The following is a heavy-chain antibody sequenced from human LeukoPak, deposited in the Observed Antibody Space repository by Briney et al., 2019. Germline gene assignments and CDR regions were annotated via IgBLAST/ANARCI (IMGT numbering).Heavy chain of an antibody. CDR1: GFTFSSYE. Sequence: GGSLRLSCAASGFTFSSYEMNWVRQAPGKGLEWVSYISSSGSTIYYAYSVKGRFTISRDNAKNSLYLQMNSLRAEDTAVYYCASGVVVVTATALVFDYWGQGTLVTVSS. CDR2: ISSSGSTI. J-gene: IGHJ4*02. CDR3: ASGVVVVTATALVFDY. D-gene: IGHD2-21*02. V-gene: IGHV3-48*03.